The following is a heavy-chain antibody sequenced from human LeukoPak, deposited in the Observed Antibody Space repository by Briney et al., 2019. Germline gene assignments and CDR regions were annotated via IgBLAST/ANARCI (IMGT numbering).Heavy chain of an antibody. CDR1: GFTFSNYG. V-gene: IGHV3-30*02. Sequence: PGGSLRLSCVGSGFTFSNYGIHWVRQAPGKGLEWVAFIRYGGSNEYYADSVRGRFTISRDNSKNTLYLQMNSLRAEDTAVYYCAKDAVGATAYYFDYWGQGTLVTVSS. CDR3: AKDAVGATAYYFDY. D-gene: IGHD1-26*01. J-gene: IGHJ4*02. CDR2: IRYGGSNE.